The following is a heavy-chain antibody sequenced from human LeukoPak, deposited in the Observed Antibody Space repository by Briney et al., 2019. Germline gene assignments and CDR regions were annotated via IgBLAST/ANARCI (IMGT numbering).Heavy chain of an antibody. CDR1: GFTFSTYE. CDR3: ARRAGAYSHPYDY. Sequence: GGSLRLSCAASGFTFSTYEMNWVRQAPGKGLEWVSYITDSGRTIYYADSVKGRFTISRDNAKNSLFLQMNSLRAEDTAVYYCARRAGAYSHPYDYWGQGTLVTVSS. D-gene: IGHD4/OR15-4a*01. J-gene: IGHJ4*02. CDR2: ITDSGRTI. V-gene: IGHV3-48*03.